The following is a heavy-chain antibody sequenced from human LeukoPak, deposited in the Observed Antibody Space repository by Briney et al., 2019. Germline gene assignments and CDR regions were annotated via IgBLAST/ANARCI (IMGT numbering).Heavy chain of an antibody. D-gene: IGHD5-24*01. CDR2: IYYSGST. Sequence: PSQTLSLTXTVSGGSISSGDYYWSWIRQPPGQGLEWIGYIYYSGSTYYNPSLKSRVTISVDTSKNQFSLKLSSVTAADTAVYYCARVGDGYTIVFDYWGQGTLVTVSS. J-gene: IGHJ4*02. CDR3: ARVGDGYTIVFDY. V-gene: IGHV4-30-4*08. CDR1: GGSISSGDYY.